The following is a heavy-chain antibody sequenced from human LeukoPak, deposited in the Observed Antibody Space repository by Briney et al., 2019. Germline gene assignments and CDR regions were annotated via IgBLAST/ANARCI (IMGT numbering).Heavy chain of an antibody. J-gene: IGHJ4*02. CDR2: IYSCDSGT. CDR3: ARLGRFLEWLVPFDY. CDR1: AYSFTSYW. V-gene: IGHV5-51*01. D-gene: IGHD3-3*01. Sequence: ESPQISSKGSAYSFTSYWIGSGRQQPPESRVEMGIIYSCDSGTRYNPSFQSQVTISADKSINHAYLQRSSLTASDTAMYYCARLGRFLEWLVPFDYWGQGTLVTVSS.